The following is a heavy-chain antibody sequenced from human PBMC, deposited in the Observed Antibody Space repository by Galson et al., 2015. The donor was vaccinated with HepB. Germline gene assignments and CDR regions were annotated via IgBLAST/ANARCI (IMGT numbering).Heavy chain of an antibody. Sequence: PALVKPTQTLTLTCTFSGFTLSTSGMCVSWIRQPPGKALEWLARIDWDDDKYYSTSLKTRLTISKDTSKNQVVLTMTNMDPVDTATYYCARTITGYSSGWYLGGMDVWGQGTTVTVSS. V-gene: IGHV2-70*11. CDR2: IDWDDDK. J-gene: IGHJ6*02. CDR3: ARTITGYSSGWYLGGMDV. D-gene: IGHD6-19*01. CDR1: GFTLSTSGMC.